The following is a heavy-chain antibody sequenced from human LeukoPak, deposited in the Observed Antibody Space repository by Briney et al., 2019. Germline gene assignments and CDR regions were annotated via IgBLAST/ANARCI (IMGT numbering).Heavy chain of an antibody. D-gene: IGHD4-17*01. CDR2: INDGGST. J-gene: IGHJ6*03. V-gene: IGHV4-39*07. CDR1: GASISSTSFY. CDR3: ARDNDYGDLYYMDV. Sequence: SETLSLTCTVSGASISSTSFYWGWIRQPPGKGLEWIGAINDGGSTNYNPSLKSRVTISVDTSKNQFSLKLSSVTAADTAVYYCARDNDYGDLYYMDVWGKGTTVTVSS.